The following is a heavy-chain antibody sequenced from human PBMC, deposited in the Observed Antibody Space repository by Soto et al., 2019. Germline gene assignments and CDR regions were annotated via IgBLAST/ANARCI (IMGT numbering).Heavy chain of an antibody. J-gene: IGHJ4*02. V-gene: IGHV3-33*01. Sequence: QVQLVESGGGVVQPGRSLRLSCAASGFTFSSYGMHWVRQAPGKGLEWVAVIWYDGSNKYYADSVKGRFTISRDNSKNTLYLQMNSLRAEDTAVYYCAREQSMTTVTIDYWGQGTLVTVSS. CDR3: AREQSMTTVTIDY. CDR1: GFTFSSYG. CDR2: IWYDGSNK. D-gene: IGHD4-17*01.